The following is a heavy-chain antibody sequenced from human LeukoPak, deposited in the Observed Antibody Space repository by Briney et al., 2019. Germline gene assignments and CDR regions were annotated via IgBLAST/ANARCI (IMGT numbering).Heavy chain of an antibody. D-gene: IGHD5-18*01. J-gene: IGHJ4*02. Sequence: ASVKVSCKASGYTFTGYYMHWVRQAPGQGLEWMGWINPNSGGTNYAQKFQGRATMTRDTSISTAYMELSRLRSDDTAVYYCARVPEGYSYDYYFDYWGQGTLVTVSS. CDR2: INPNSGGT. CDR3: ARVPEGYSYDYYFDY. CDR1: GYTFTGYY. V-gene: IGHV1-2*02.